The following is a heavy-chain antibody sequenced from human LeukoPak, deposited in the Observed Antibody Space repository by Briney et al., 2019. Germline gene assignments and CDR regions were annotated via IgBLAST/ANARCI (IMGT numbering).Heavy chain of an antibody. CDR2: IYYSGST. CDR3: ARHHLSPRSGRFDY. J-gene: IGHJ4*02. D-gene: IGHD1-26*01. Sequence: SETLSLTCTVSGGSISSYYWSWIRQPPGKGLEWIGYIYYSGSTNYNPSLKSRVTISVDTSKNQFSLKLSSVTAADTAVYYCARHHLSPRSGRFDYWGQGTLVTVSS. CDR1: GGSISSYY. V-gene: IGHV4-59*08.